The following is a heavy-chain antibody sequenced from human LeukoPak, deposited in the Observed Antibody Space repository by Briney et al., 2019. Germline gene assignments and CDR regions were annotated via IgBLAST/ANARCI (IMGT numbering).Heavy chain of an antibody. Sequence: SVKVSCKASGGTFSSYAISWVRQAPGQGLEWMGGIIPIFGTANYAQKFQGRVTITADESTSTAHMELSSLRSEDTAVYYCARSITIFGVVRRPYYYYMDVWGKGTTVTVSS. J-gene: IGHJ6*03. CDR1: GGTFSSYA. D-gene: IGHD3-3*01. CDR2: IIPIFGTA. CDR3: ARSITIFGVVRRPYYYYMDV. V-gene: IGHV1-69*13.